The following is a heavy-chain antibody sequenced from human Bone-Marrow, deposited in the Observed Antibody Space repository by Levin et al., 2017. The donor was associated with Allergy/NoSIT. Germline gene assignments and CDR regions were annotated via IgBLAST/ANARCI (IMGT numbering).Heavy chain of an antibody. CDR2: ISSSSSYI. CDR3: ARDQAPSTYFDY. D-gene: IGHD6-6*01. V-gene: IGHV3-21*01. Sequence: GGSLRLSCAASGFTFSSYSMNWVRQAPGKGLEWVSSISSSSSYIYYADSVKGRFTISRDNAKNSLYLQMNSLRAEDTAVYYCARDQAPSTYFDYWGQGTLVTVSS. J-gene: IGHJ4*02. CDR1: GFTFSSYS.